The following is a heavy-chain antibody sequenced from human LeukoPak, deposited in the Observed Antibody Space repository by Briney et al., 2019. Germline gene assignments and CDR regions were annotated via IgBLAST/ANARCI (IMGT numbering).Heavy chain of an antibody. J-gene: IGHJ4*02. CDR1: GFNLSSNS. V-gene: IGHV3-21*01. CDR2: ISSISDYI. CDR3: ATTRQRDRSGPYGAFEY. Sequence: GGSLRFSCAASGFNLSSNSMNWVRQAAGKGLEWVSSISSISDYIYYADSVKGRFTISRDNAKNSLYLQMNSLRIEDTAVYYFATTRQRDRSGPYGAFEYCGQGTLVTVSS. D-gene: IGHD3-22*01.